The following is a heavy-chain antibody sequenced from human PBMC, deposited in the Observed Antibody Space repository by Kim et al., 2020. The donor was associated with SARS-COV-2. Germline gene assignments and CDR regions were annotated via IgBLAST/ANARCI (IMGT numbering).Heavy chain of an antibody. Sequence: SETLSLTCTVSGGSISSSTYYWVWIRQPPAKGLEWIGSIYYTGSTYYNPSIKSRVTISIDTSKNQFSLNLSSVTAADTAVYYCAGERADGREVDYWGQGT. CDR1: GGSISSSTYY. D-gene: IGHD2-8*01. J-gene: IGHJ4*02. V-gene: IGHV4-39*07. CDR3: AGERADGREVDY. CDR2: IYYTGST.